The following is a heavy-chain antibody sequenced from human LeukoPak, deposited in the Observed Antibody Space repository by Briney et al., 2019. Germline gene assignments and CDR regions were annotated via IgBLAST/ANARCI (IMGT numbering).Heavy chain of an antibody. Sequence: PSETLSLTCTVSGGSISSSSYYWGWIRQPPGKGLEWIGSIHYSGSTYYNPSLKSRVTISVDTSKNQFSLKLSSVTAADTAVYYCARHVRGNYVSPSFDYWGQGTLVTVSS. CDR1: GGSISSSSYY. D-gene: IGHD4-11*01. CDR2: IHYSGST. V-gene: IGHV4-39*01. CDR3: ARHVRGNYVSPSFDY. J-gene: IGHJ4*02.